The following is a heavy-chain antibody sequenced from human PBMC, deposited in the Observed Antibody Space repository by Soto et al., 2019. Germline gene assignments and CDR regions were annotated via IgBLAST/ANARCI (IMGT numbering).Heavy chain of an antibody. CDR1: GGSFSGYY. V-gene: IGHV4-34*01. D-gene: IGHD4-17*01. CDR2: INHSGST. CDR3: ATTVTTTYYYYGMDV. J-gene: IGHJ6*02. Sequence: QVQLQQWGAGLLKPSETLSLTCAVYGGSFSGYYWSWIRQPPGKGLEWIGEINHSGSTNYNPSLTRRVTISVDTSKNQVSLKLSSVTAADTAVYYCATTVTTTYYYYGMDVWGQGTTVTVSS.